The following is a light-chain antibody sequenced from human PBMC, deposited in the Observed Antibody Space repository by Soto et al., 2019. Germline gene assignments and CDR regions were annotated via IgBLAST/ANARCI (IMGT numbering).Light chain of an antibody. CDR2: GGS. V-gene: IGKV3-20*01. CDR3: QQYYSSRT. CDR1: QSVGSRW. J-gene: IGKJ1*01. Sequence: EIVLTQSTGTVSFSPGERATLSCRASQSVGSRWLAWYQQKPGQAPRVLIYGGSNRATGIPDRFSGSGSGTDFTLIISRLEPEDFAVYYCQQYYSSRTFGQGTKVEMK.